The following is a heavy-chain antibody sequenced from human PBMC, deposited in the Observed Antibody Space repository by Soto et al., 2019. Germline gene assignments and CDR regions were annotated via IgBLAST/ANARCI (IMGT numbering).Heavy chain of an antibody. CDR1: GGSISSGDYY. J-gene: IGHJ5*02. Sequence: QVQLQESGPGLVKPSQTLSLTCTVSGGSISSGDYYWSWIRQPPGKGLEWIGYIYYSGSTYYNPSLKSLVTISVDTSKNQFSLKLSSVTAADTAVYYCARGLIAARPGNWFDPWGQGTLVTVSS. CDR3: ARGLIAARPGNWFDP. V-gene: IGHV4-30-4*01. D-gene: IGHD6-6*01. CDR2: IYYSGST.